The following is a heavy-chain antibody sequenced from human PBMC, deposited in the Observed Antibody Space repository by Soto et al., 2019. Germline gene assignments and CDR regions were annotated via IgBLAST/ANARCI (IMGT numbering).Heavy chain of an antibody. J-gene: IGHJ4*02. Sequence: PGGSLRLSCAASGFTFSSYAMHWVRQAPGKGLEWVAVISYDGSNKYYADSVKGRFTISRDNSKNTLRLQMNSLRAEDTAVYYCARDRILSVAGRFDYWGQGTLVTVSS. V-gene: IGHV3-30-3*01. D-gene: IGHD6-19*01. CDR3: ARDRILSVAGRFDY. CDR2: ISYDGSNK. CDR1: GFTFSSYA.